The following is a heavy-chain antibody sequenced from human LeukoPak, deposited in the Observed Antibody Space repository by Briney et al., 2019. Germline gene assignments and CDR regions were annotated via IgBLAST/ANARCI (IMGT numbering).Heavy chain of an antibody. CDR3: ARGLLFD. J-gene: IGHJ4*02. CDR2: INAGNGNT. V-gene: IGHV1-3*01. Sequence: ASVKVSCKASGYTFTSYAMHWVRQAPGQRLEWMGWINAGNGNTKYSQKFQGRVTMTRNTSISTAYMELSSLRSEDTAVYYCARGLLFDWGQGTLVTVSS. CDR1: GYTFTSYA. D-gene: IGHD2-21*01.